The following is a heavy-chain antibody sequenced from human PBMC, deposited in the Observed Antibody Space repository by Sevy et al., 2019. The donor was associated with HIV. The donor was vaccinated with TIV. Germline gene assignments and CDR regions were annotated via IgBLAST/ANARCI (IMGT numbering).Heavy chain of an antibody. J-gene: IGHJ6*02. D-gene: IGHD2-21*02. V-gene: IGHV3-73*01. CDR3: TRLGGTVVTPYYAMDV. Sequence: GGSLRLSCAASGFTFGGSAMHWVRQASGKGLEWVGRIRSKANNYATAHAASVKGRFTISSDDSKNTAYLQMNSLKTEDTAVYYCTRLGGTVVTPYYAMDVWGQGTTVTVSS. CDR2: IRSKANNYAT. CDR1: GFTFGGSA.